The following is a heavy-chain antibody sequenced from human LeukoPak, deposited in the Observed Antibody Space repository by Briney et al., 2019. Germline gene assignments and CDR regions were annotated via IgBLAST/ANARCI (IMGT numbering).Heavy chain of an antibody. D-gene: IGHD1-14*01. CDR2: IRQDGSEQ. CDR1: GFTFGSYY. Sequence: GGSLRLSCEASGFTFGSYYMSWVRRAPGKGLEWVANIRQDGSEQYYVDSVKGRFTISRDNAKNSLYLQMSGLRVEDTAVYYCARTRTQVSYRGFDYWGQGPPVTVSS. CDR3: ARTRTQVSYRGFDY. J-gene: IGHJ4*02. V-gene: IGHV3-7*01.